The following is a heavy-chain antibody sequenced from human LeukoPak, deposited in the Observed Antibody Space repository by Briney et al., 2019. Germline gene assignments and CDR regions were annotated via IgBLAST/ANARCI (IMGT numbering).Heavy chain of an antibody. Sequence: PGGSLRLPCAASGFTFSSYWMHWVRQAPGKGLVWVSRINSDGSSTSYADSVKGRFTISRDNAKNTLYLQMNSLRVEDTAVYYCARQTSGYYVDYFDYWGQGTLVTVSS. CDR2: INSDGSST. J-gene: IGHJ4*02. CDR1: GFTFSSYW. CDR3: ARQTSGYYVDYFDY. D-gene: IGHD3-22*01. V-gene: IGHV3-74*01.